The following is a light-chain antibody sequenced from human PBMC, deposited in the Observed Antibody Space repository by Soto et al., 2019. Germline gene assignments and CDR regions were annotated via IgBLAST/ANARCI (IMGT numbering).Light chain of an antibody. CDR3: QQSYSTPRYT. V-gene: IGKV1-39*01. J-gene: IGKJ2*01. Sequence: IQMTQSPSSLSASVGDGVTLTCRASHTIATYLNWYQQKPGQVPEVLIYGASRLHVGVPSRFTGSGYGTDFTLTINNLQPEDFATYYCQQSYSTPRYTFGQGTKLEIK. CDR2: GAS. CDR1: HTIATY.